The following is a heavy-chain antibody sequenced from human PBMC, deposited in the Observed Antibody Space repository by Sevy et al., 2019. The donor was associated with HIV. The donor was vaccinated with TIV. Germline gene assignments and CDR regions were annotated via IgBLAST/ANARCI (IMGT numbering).Heavy chain of an antibody. Sequence: ASVKVSCKASGGPFNTYAITWIRQAPGQGLEWMGGIIPLFGTTNYARKFQGRVTITADESRTTAYLEVSSLRSEDTAVYYCASEVGGSVRLERLTSYYGVDVWGHGTTVTVSS. CDR1: GGPFNTYA. V-gene: IGHV1-69*13. CDR3: ASEVGGSVRLERLTSYYGVDV. CDR2: IIPLFGTT. J-gene: IGHJ6*02. D-gene: IGHD1-1*01.